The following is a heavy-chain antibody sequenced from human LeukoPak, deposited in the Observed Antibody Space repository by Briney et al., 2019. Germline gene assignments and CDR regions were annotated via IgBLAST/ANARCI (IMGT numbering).Heavy chain of an antibody. J-gene: IGHJ3*02. D-gene: IGHD1-26*01. Sequence: KSGGSLRLSCAASGFTFSSYSMNWVRQAPGKGLEWVSSISSSSSYIYYADSVKGRFTISRDNAKNSLYLQMNSLRAEDTAVYYCARDSGVVGATSPLDAFDIWGQGTMVTVSS. CDR3: ARDSGVVGATSPLDAFDI. V-gene: IGHV3-21*01. CDR1: GFTFSSYS. CDR2: ISSSSSYI.